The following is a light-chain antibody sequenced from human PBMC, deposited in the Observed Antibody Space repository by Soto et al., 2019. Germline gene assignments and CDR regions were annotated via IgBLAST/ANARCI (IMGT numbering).Light chain of an antibody. Sequence: EFVWTQTPVTLSLSPGGIDTLSCWASQSFRGLLAWYQQKPGQAPRLLIYDAYNRATVIPPRFSGSGSGTAFTLTISSLEPEDSAVYYCQQRHMWPITFGQGTRLEIK. CDR1: QSFRGL. CDR2: DAY. CDR3: QQRHMWPIT. J-gene: IGKJ5*01. V-gene: IGKV3-11*01.